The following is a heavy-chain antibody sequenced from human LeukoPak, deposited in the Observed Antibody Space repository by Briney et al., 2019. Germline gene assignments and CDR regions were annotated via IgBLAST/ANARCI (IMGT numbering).Heavy chain of an antibody. J-gene: IGHJ4*02. CDR2: INQDGSQK. D-gene: IGHD1-1*01. CDR1: GFTFSTYW. CDR3: ARLKNDVTKLDY. Sequence: PGGSLRLSCAASGFTFSTYWMSWVRQAPGKGLEWVANINQDGSQKRYVDSVQGRFTISRDNTKNSLSLQMNSLRAEDTAVYYCARLKNDVTKLDYWGQGTLVTVSS. V-gene: IGHV3-7*01.